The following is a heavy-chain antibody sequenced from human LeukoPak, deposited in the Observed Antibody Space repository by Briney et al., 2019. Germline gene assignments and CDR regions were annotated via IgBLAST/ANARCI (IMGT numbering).Heavy chain of an antibody. V-gene: IGHV3-7*03. J-gene: IGHJ4*02. CDR1: GFTFSSYW. CDR2: IKQDGSEK. Sequence: GGSLRLSCAASGFTFSSYWMSWVRQAPGKGLEWVANIKQDGSEKYYVDSVKGRFTISRDNAKNSLYLQMNGLRAEDTAVYYCARDRDGYNTAYYFDYWGQGTLVTVSS. CDR3: ARDRDGYNTAYYFDY. D-gene: IGHD5-24*01.